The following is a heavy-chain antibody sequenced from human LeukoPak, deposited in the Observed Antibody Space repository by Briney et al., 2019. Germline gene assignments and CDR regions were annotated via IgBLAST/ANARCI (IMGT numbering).Heavy chain of an antibody. D-gene: IGHD6-13*01. CDR1: GFSLSTSGVG. Sequence: SGPTLVNPTQTLTLTCTFSGFSLSTSGVGVGWIRQPPGKALERLALNYWDDDKRYSPSLKSRLTITKDTSKNQVVLTMTNMDPVDTATYYCAHRTDSGSWTGDYFDYWGQGTLVTVSS. CDR3: AHRTDSGSWTGDYFDY. CDR2: NYWDDDK. J-gene: IGHJ4*02. V-gene: IGHV2-5*02.